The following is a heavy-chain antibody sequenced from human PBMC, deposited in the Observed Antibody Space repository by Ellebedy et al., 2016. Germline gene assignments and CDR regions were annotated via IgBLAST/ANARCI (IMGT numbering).Heavy chain of an antibody. CDR2: INPSGGST. J-gene: IGHJ4*02. V-gene: IGHV1-46*01. D-gene: IGHD1-26*01. Sequence: ASVKVSCXASGYTFTSYDINWVRQATGQGLEWMGIINPSGGSTSYAQKFQGRVTMTRDTSTSTVYMELSSLRSEDTAVYYCARVSQWELLSLGYWGQGTLVTVSS. CDR3: ARVSQWELLSLGY. CDR1: GYTFTSYD.